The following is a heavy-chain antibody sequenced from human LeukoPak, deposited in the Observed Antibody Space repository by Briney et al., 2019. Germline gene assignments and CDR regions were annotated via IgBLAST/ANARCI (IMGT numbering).Heavy chain of an antibody. J-gene: IGHJ6*03. D-gene: IGHD5-18*01. CDR1: GYSISSGYY. CDR2: IYYSGST. CDR3: AGGYIYGSTYYYMDV. Sequence: TSETLSLTCTVPGYSISSGYYWSWIRQPPGKGLEWIGYIYYSGSTNYNPSLKSRVTISVDTSKNQFSLKLSSVTAADTAVYYCAGGYIYGSTYYYMDVWGKGTTVTISS. V-gene: IGHV4-61*01.